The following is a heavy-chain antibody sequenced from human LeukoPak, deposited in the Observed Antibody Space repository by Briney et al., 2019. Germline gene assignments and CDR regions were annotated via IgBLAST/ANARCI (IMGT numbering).Heavy chain of an antibody. V-gene: IGHV3-9*01. CDR2: ISWNSGSI. Sequence: PGGSLRLSCAASGFTFDDYAKHWVRQAPGKGLEWVSGISWNSGSIGYADSVKGRFTISRDNAKNSLYLQMNSLRAEDTALYYCAKAPGAYFDYWGQGTLVTVSS. J-gene: IGHJ4*02. CDR1: GFTFDDYA. D-gene: IGHD3-10*01. CDR3: AKAPGAYFDY.